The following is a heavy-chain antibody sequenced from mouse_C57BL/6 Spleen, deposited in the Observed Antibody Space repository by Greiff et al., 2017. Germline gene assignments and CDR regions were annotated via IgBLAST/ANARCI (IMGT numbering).Heavy chain of an antibody. Sequence: ESGPGILQSSQTLSLTCSFSGFSLSTSGMGVSWIRHPSGKGLEWLAHIYWDVDTRYTPSLKGRLTLSKDTSTNQVFLKTTSVDTADTSTYYCARRVDYDFPRNYLDYWGQGTTLTVSS. V-gene: IGHV8-12*01. J-gene: IGHJ2*01. CDR3: ARRVDYDFPRNYLDY. D-gene: IGHD2-4*01. CDR1: GFSLSTSGMG. CDR2: IYWDVDT.